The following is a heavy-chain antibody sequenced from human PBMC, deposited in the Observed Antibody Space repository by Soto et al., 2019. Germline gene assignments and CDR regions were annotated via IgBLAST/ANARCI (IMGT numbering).Heavy chain of an antibody. Sequence: ASVKVSCKVSGYTLTELSMHWVRQAPGKGLEWMGGFDPEDGETIYADSVKGRFTISRDNAKNSLYLQMNSLRAEDTAVYYCARDRDSVSGPVPWFDPWGQGTLVTVSS. CDR2: FDPEDGET. D-gene: IGHD5-12*01. CDR3: ARDRDSVSGPVPWFDP. V-gene: IGHV1-24*01. CDR1: GYTLTELS. J-gene: IGHJ5*02.